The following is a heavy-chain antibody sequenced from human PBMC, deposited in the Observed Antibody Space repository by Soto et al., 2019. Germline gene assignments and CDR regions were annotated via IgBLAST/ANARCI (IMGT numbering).Heavy chain of an antibody. V-gene: IGHV4-59*01. J-gene: IGHJ5*02. CDR2: FYYSGST. CDR1: GGSISSYY. D-gene: IGHD7-27*01. CDR3: ARVPGP. Sequence: PSETLSLTCTVSGGSISSYYWSWIRQPPGKGLEWIGYFYYSGSTNYTPSLKSRVTISVDTSKNQFSLKLRSVTAADTAVYYCARVPGPWGQGTLVTVSS.